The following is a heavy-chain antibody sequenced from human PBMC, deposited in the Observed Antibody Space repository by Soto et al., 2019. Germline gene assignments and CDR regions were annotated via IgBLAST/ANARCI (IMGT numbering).Heavy chain of an antibody. CDR2: ISYDGSNK. V-gene: IGHV3-30*03. Sequence: QVQLVESGGGVVQPGRSLRLSCAASGFTFSSYGMHWVRQAPGKGLEWVAVISYDGSNKYYADSVKGRFTISRDNSKNTLYLQMNSLRAEDTAVYYCAIEGSSILRYFQHWGQGTLVTVSS. J-gene: IGHJ1*01. CDR3: AIEGSSILRYFQH. D-gene: IGHD6-6*01. CDR1: GFTFSSYG.